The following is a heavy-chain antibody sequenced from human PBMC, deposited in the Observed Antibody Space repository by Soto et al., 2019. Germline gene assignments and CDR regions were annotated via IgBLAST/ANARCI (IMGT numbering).Heavy chain of an antibody. CDR2: ISTYTGNT. D-gene: IGHD3-10*01. CDR3: AREYSDGSGSHSPGGMHV. Sequence: QVHLVQSGAEVKKPGASVKVSCKASGYTFTNYDINWVRQAPGQGLEWMGWISTYTGNTNYAQKLQGRVTMTTDTSKSAAYMEQRSLRSDDTAVYYGAREYSDGSGSHSPGGMHVWGQGTTVTVSS. V-gene: IGHV1-18*01. CDR1: GYTFTNYD. J-gene: IGHJ6*02.